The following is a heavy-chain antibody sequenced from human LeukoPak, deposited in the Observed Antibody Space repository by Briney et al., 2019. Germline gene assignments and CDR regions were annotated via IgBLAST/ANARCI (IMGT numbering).Heavy chain of an antibody. D-gene: IGHD3-10*01. CDR2: IWYDGSNK. CDR1: GFTFSSYG. Sequence: PGGSLRLSCAASGFTFSSYGMHWVRQAPGKGLEWVAVIWYDGSNKYYADSVKGRFTISRDNSKNTLYLQMNSLRAEDTAVYYCARDLLDSTPDYWGQGTLVTVSS. V-gene: IGHV3-33*01. CDR3: ARDLLDSTPDY. J-gene: IGHJ4*02.